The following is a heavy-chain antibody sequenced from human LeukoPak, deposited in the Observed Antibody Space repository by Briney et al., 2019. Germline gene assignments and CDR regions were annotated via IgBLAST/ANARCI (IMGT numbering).Heavy chain of an antibody. J-gene: IGHJ2*01. Sequence: GGSLRLSCTASGFTFSNYAMSWVRQAPGKGLKWVSSISNSGDTPYYADSVKGLFTISRDNSKNTLYLQMSSLRAEDTAVYYCVQLLDDNPIRWYFGLWGRGTLVTVSS. D-gene: IGHD1-14*01. CDR2: ISNSGDTP. CDR1: GFTFSNYA. CDR3: VQLLDDNPIRWYFGL. V-gene: IGHV3-23*01.